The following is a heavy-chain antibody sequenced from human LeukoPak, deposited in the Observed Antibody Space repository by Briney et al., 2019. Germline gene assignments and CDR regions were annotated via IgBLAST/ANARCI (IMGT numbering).Heavy chain of an antibody. V-gene: IGHV3-7*01. Sequence: GGSLRLSCAASGFTFSSYWMSWVRQAPGKGLEWVANIKQDGSEKYYADSVKGRFTVSRDNSKNTLYLQMNSLRAEDTAVYYCAKDERGYYDSSGFFGAIDYWGQGSLVSVSS. CDR2: IKQDGSEK. J-gene: IGHJ4*02. D-gene: IGHD3-22*01. CDR1: GFTFSSYW. CDR3: AKDERGYYDSSGFFGAIDY.